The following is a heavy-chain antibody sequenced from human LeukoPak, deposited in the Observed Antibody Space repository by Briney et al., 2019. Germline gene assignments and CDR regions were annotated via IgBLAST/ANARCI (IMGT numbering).Heavy chain of an antibody. CDR1: GGSFSGYQ. J-gene: IGHJ4*02. Sequence: PSETLSLTCAVYGGSFSGYQWGWIRQPPGKGLEWIGEINHSGTSKYNPSLKSRLTILVDTSKNQFSLKLSSVTAADTAVYYCVRGGQWFGELLYFGTTVYYFDSWGQGTLVAVSS. CDR3: VRGGQWFGELLYFGTTVYYFDS. CDR2: INHSGTS. V-gene: IGHV4-34*01. D-gene: IGHD3-10*01.